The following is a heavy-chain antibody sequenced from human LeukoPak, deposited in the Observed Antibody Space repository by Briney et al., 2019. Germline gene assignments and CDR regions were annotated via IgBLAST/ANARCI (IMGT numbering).Heavy chain of an antibody. CDR2: IHLSGAPI. D-gene: IGHD3-3*01. J-gene: IGHJ6*03. CDR1: GFSFSXXR. Sequence: PXGSXXLSCAASGFSFSXXRMNWXXXAPGXXPEWXXYIHLSGAPIHYAEPVKGRFSISRDNAKNSLYLQMNSLRAEDTAVYYCGRAGGYDFLASMDVWGKGTTVTVSS. V-gene: IGHV3-48*01. CDR3: GRAGGYDFLASMDV.